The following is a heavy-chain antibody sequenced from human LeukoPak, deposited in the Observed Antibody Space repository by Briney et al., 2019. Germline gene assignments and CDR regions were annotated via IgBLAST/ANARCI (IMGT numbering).Heavy chain of an antibody. CDR3: ARGLNDSWTGENY. D-gene: IGHD3-3*01. CDR2: INHSGST. Sequence: KPSETLSLTCAVYDGSFSGYYWSWRRQPPGKGLEWIGEINHSGSTNYNPSLKRRVTISLDTSKSQFSLKVRYVTAADTAVYYCARGLNDSWTGENYWGQGTLVTVSS. J-gene: IGHJ4*02. V-gene: IGHV4-34*01. CDR1: DGSFSGYY.